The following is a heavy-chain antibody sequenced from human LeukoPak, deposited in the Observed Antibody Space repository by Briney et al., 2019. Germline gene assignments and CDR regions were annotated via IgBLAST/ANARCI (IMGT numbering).Heavy chain of an antibody. V-gene: IGHV3-74*01. CDR3: ARAGWYCSSTSCSYFDY. CDR2: INSDGSST. Sequence: GGSPRLSCAASGFTFSSYWMHWVRQAPGKGLVWVSRINSDGSSTSYADSVKGRFTISRDNAKNTLYLQMNSLRAEDTAVYYCARAGWYCSSTSCSYFDYWGQGTLVTVSS. J-gene: IGHJ4*02. D-gene: IGHD2-2*01. CDR1: GFTFSSYW.